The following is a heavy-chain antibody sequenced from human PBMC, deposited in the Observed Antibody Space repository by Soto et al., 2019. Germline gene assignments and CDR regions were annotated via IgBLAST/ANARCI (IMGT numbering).Heavy chain of an antibody. CDR3: ARDKVYYSGNAGYYYGFDV. Sequence: EARSLTSADSGGSVTSSSYGMSWGRQSPETGLEWIGEVFYSGTTKYNTSLRGRVTISVDRPKNQFSLKLTSVTDADTATYYCARDKVYYSGNAGYYYGFDVWGQGTTVKVSS. D-gene: IGHD3-10*01. J-gene: IGHJ6*02. V-gene: IGHV4-61*01. CDR1: GGSVTSSSYG. CDR2: VFYSGTT.